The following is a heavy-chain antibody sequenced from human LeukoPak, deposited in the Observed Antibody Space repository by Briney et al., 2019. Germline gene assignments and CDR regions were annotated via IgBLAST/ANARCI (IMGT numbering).Heavy chain of an antibody. CDR1: GASISSYY. Sequence: PSETLSLTCTVSGASISSYYWSWIRQPPGKGLEWIGEINHSGSTNYNPSLKSRVTISVDTSKNQFSLKLSSVTAADTAVYYCARRLLWFGVNWFDPWGQGTLVTVSS. V-gene: IGHV4-34*01. D-gene: IGHD3-10*01. CDR3: ARRLLWFGVNWFDP. J-gene: IGHJ5*02. CDR2: INHSGST.